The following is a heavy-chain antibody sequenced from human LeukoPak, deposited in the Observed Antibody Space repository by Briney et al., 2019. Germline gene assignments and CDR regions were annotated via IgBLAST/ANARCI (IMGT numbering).Heavy chain of an antibody. J-gene: IGHJ4*02. CDR2: IYYSGST. V-gene: IGHV4-59*08. D-gene: IGHD6-13*01. Sequence: PSETLSLTCTVSGGSISSYYWSWIRQPPGKRLEWIGYIYYSGSTNYNPSLKSRVTISVDTSKNQFSLKLSSVTAADTAVYYCARHQGGSSWYYFDYWGQGTLVTVSS. CDR1: GGSISSYY. CDR3: ARHQGGSSWYYFDY.